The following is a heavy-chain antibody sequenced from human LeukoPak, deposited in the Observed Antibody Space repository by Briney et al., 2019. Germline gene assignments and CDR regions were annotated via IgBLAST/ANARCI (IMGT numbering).Heavy chain of an antibody. D-gene: IGHD5-24*01. V-gene: IGHV3-30*02. J-gene: IGHJ4*02. Sequence: GGSLRLSCAASGFTFSSYGMHWVRQAPGKGLEWVAVIWYDGSNKYYADSVKGRFTISRDNSKNTLYLQMNSLRAEDTAVYYCAAAMATHYFDYWGQGTLVTVSS. CDR3: AAAMATHYFDY. CDR1: GFTFSSYG. CDR2: IWYDGSNK.